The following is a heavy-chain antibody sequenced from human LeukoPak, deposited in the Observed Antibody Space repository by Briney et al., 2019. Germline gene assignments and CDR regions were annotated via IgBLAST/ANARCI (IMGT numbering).Heavy chain of an antibody. CDR1: GFTFSSYA. CDR3: TTLYGDSLDY. J-gene: IGHJ4*02. V-gene: IGHV3-23*01. CDR2: ISSGGDGT. D-gene: IGHD2-21*02. Sequence: GGSLRLSCVASGFTFSSYAMTWVRQAPGKGLEWVSTISSGGDGTYYADSVKGRFTISRDNAKNTLYLQMNSLRAEDTAVYYCTTLYGDSLDYWGQGTLVTVSS.